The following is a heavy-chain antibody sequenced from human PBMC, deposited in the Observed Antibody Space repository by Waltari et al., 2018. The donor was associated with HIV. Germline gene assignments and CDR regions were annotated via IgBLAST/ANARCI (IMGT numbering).Heavy chain of an antibody. CDR3: ARARGYSYGYEDY. CDR2: IRNSGNTI. J-gene: IGHJ4*02. CDR1: GFSFSSYS. D-gene: IGHD5-18*01. Sequence: EVQLVESGGDLVQPGGSLRLSCAASGFSFSSYSKHWVRQAPGKGLEWISYIRNSGNTIDYADSVKGRFTISRDNAKNSLSLQMHSLRAEDTAVYYCARARGYSYGYEDYWGQGALVTVSS. V-gene: IGHV3-48*04.